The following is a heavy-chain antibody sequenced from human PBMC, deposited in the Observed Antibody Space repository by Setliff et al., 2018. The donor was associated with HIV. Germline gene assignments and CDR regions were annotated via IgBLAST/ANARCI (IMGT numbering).Heavy chain of an antibody. J-gene: IGHJ5*02. D-gene: IGHD3-10*01. CDR3: VGGIRGARFSP. CDR1: GGSMSRYY. V-gene: IGHV4-59*01. CDR2: VYYRGST. Sequence: SETLSLTCTVSGGSMSRYYWSWIRQTPGKGLEWIGYVYYRGSTNYNPSLKSRVTISIDTSNNQFSLKMTSMTAADTAVYYCVGGIRGARFSPWGQGTLVTVSS.